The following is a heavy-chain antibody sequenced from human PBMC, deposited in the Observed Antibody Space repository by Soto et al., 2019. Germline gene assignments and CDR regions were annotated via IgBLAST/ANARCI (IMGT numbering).Heavy chain of an antibody. CDR1: GGSVSSGSYY. V-gene: IGHV4-61*01. D-gene: IGHD5-12*01. J-gene: IGHJ4*02. Sequence: SETLSLTCTVSGGSVSSGSYYWSWIRQPPGKGLEWIGYIYYSGGTNYNPSLKSRVTISVDTSKNQFSLKLSSVTAADTAVYYCARDRSDYEVRYFDYWGQGTLVTVSS. CDR2: IYYSGGT. CDR3: ARDRSDYEVRYFDY.